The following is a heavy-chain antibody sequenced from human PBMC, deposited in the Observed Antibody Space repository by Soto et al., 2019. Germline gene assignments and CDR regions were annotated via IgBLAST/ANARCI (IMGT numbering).Heavy chain of an antibody. D-gene: IGHD2-21*02. Sequence: GGSLRLSCAASGFTFSSYWMHWVRQAPGKGLVWVSRINSDGSSTSYADSVKGRFTISRDNAKNTLYLQMNSLRAEDTAVYYCARLINCGGDCYQPFDYWGQGTLVTVSS. CDR1: GFTFSSYW. CDR2: INSDGSST. J-gene: IGHJ4*02. V-gene: IGHV3-74*01. CDR3: ARLINCGGDCYQPFDY.